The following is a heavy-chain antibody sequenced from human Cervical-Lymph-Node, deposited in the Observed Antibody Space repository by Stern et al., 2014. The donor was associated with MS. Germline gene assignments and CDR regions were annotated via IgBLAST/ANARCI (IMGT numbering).Heavy chain of an antibody. D-gene: IGHD4-11*01. J-gene: IGHJ5*02. Sequence: QVQLQQSGPGLVKPSETLSLTCTVSGGSISSSTYYWGWIRQPAGEGLEWIGSIYYSGSPYYNPSLKSRVSISVDTYMNQLSLKLGSVPAADTAVYYCARHASMTAVSFVPWGQGTLVTVSS. CDR2: IYYSGSP. CDR3: ARHASMTAVSFVP. CDR1: GGSISSSTYY. V-gene: IGHV4-39*01.